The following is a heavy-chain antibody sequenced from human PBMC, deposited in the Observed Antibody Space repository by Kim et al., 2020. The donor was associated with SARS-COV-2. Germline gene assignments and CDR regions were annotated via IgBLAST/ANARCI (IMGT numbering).Heavy chain of an antibody. CDR3: ARVQGYYDSSGSNFDY. J-gene: IGHJ4*02. Sequence: SETLSLTCAVYGGSFSGYYWSWIRQPPGKGLEWIGEINHSGSTNYNPSLKSRVTISVDTSKNQFSLKLSSVTAADTAVYYCARVQGYYDSSGSNFDYWGQGTLVTVSS. D-gene: IGHD3-22*01. CDR1: GGSFSGYY. CDR2: INHSGST. V-gene: IGHV4-34*01.